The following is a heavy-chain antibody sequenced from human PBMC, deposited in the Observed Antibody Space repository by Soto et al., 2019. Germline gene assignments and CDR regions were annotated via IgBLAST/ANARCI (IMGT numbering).Heavy chain of an antibody. CDR2: IYWDDEK. D-gene: IGHD2-21*02. CDR1: GFSLSTNKEA. Sequence: QITLQESGPTLVKPTQTLTLTCTFSGFSLSTNKEAVGWIRQSPGKALEWLAHIYWDDEKNYSPSLTSRLTITRDTSKNQVVLTMTNVDPRDTATYYCAHRRLTANYWYFDLWGRGTLVTVSS. CDR3: AHRRLTANYWYFDL. V-gene: IGHV2-5*02. J-gene: IGHJ2*01.